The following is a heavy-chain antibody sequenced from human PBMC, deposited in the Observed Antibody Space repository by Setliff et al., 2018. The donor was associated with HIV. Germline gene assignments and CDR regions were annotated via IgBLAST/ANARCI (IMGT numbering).Heavy chain of an antibody. V-gene: IGHV4-4*09. CDR3: ARGRWTEAGKPFYFDR. Sequence: SETLSLTCTVSGDSISSYSWNWIRQPPGEGLEWIGYIYTSGNTNYNPSLQSRVTMSVDMSKSQFSLRLASVTAADTAIYYCARGRWTEAGKPFYFDRWGQGRLVTVSS. CDR2: IYTSGNT. J-gene: IGHJ4*02. D-gene: IGHD6-13*01. CDR1: GDSISSYS.